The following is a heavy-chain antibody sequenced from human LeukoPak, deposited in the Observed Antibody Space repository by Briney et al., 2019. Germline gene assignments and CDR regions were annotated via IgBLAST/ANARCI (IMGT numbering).Heavy chain of an antibody. V-gene: IGHV5-51*01. D-gene: IGHD6-13*01. Sequence: GESLKISCKGSGYSFTTHWIAWVRQMPGKGLEWMGIIYPTDSYTKYSPSFQGQVTISADKSITTAYLQWSSLKASDTAIYYCARQGAAGKYYYYYMDVWGKGTTVTVSS. CDR1: GYSFTTHW. CDR3: ARQGAAGKYYYYYMDV. J-gene: IGHJ6*03. CDR2: IYPTDSYT.